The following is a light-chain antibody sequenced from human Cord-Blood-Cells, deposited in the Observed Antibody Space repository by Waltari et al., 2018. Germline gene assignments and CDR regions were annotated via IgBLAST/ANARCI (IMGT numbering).Light chain of an antibody. CDR1: QSVSSY. CDR3: QQRSNWPPLT. Sequence: EIVLTQSPATLSLSPGERATLSCRASQSVSSYLAWYQQKPCQAPRLLIYDASNRATGIPARFSGSGSGTDFTLTISSLVPEDVAVYYCQQRSNWPPLTFGGGTKVEIK. CDR2: DAS. V-gene: IGKV3-11*01. J-gene: IGKJ4*01.